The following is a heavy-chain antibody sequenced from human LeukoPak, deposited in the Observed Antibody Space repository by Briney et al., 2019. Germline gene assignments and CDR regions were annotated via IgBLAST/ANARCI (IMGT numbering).Heavy chain of an antibody. V-gene: IGHV4-61*02. J-gene: IGHJ5*02. CDR1: GGSISSGSYY. D-gene: IGHD2/OR15-2a*01. CDR3: ARGRSTRAGWFDP. Sequence: PSETLSLTCTVSGGSISSGSYYWSWLRQPAGKGLEWIGRIYTSGSTNYNPSLKSRVTISVDTSKNQFSLKLSSVTAADTAVYYCARGRSTRAGWFDPWGQGTLVTVSS. CDR2: IYTSGST.